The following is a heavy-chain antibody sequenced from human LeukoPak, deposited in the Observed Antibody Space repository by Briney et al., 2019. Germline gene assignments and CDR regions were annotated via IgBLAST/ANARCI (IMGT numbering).Heavy chain of an antibody. CDR3: ARDQGYYHDSSGYVAY. J-gene: IGHJ4*02. V-gene: IGHV1-2*02. CDR2: INPNSGGT. CDR1: GYTFTGYY. Sequence: ASVKVSCKASGYTFTGYYMHWVRQAPGQGLEWMGWINPNSGGTNYAQKFQGRVTMTRDTSISTAYMELSRLRSDDTAVYYCARDQGYYHDSSGYVAYWGQGTLVTVSS. D-gene: IGHD3-22*01.